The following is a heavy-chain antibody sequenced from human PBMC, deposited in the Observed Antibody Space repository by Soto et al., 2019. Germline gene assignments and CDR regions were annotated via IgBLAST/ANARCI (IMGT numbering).Heavy chain of an antibody. D-gene: IGHD3-9*01. CDR3: AFLLKGLRYFDLPLYY. CDR2: MNPNSGNT. Sequence: ASVKVSCKASGYTFTSYDINWVRQATGQGLEWMGWMNPNSGNTGYAQKFQGRVTMTRNTSISTAYMELSSLRSEDTAVYYCAFLLKGLRYFDLPLYYWGQGTLVTVS. CDR1: GYTFTSYD. J-gene: IGHJ4*02. V-gene: IGHV1-8*01.